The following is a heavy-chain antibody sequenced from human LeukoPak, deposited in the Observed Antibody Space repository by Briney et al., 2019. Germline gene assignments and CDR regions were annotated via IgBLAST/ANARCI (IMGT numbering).Heavy chain of an antibody. CDR3: ARDSGSAAGTGGGAFDI. CDR1: GYTLTSYY. J-gene: IGHJ3*02. CDR2: INPSGGST. Sequence: ASVKVSCKASGYTLTSYYMHWVRQAPGQGLEWMGIINPSGGSTSYAQKFQGRVTMTRDTSTSTVYMELSSLRSEDTAVYYCARDSGSAAGTGGGAFDIWGQGTMVTVSS. D-gene: IGHD6-13*01. V-gene: IGHV1-46*01.